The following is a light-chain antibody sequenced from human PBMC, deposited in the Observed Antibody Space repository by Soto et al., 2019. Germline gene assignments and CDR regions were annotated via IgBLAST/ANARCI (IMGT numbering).Light chain of an antibody. Sequence: EIVLTQSPATLSLSPGERATLSCRAGQSVSRFLAWYQQKPGQAPRLLIYDTSVRATGVRPRFSGSGSGTDFTLTISSLEPEDFAVYYCQLHNNWFSWTFGQGTKVEIK. V-gene: IGKV3-11*01. CDR3: QLHNNWFSWT. CDR2: DTS. J-gene: IGKJ1*01. CDR1: QSVSRF.